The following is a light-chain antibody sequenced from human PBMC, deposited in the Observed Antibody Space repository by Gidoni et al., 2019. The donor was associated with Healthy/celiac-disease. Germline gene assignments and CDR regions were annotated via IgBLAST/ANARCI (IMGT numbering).Light chain of an antibody. J-gene: IGKJ4*01. CDR1: QGISSY. Sequence: DIQLTQSPSFLSASVGDRVTITCRASQGISSYLAWYQHKPGKAPQLLIYAASTLQSGVPSRFSGSGSGTEFTLTISSLQPEDFATYYCQQLNSYPQPTFGGXTKVEIK. CDR3: QQLNSYPQPT. CDR2: AAS. V-gene: IGKV1-9*01.